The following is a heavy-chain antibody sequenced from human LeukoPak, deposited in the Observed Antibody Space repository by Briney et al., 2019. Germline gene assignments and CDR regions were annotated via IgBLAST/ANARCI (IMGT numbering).Heavy chain of an antibody. CDR1: GYTFTSYD. J-gene: IGHJ4*02. CDR2: MNPNSGNT. Sequence: ASVKVSCKASGYTFTSYDINWVRQATGQGLEWMGWMNPNSGNTGYAQKFQGRVTMTRNTSISTDYMELSSLRSEDTAVYYCARGLEGPAAGDYWGQGTLVTVSS. CDR3: ARGLEGPAAGDY. V-gene: IGHV1-8*01. D-gene: IGHD6-13*01.